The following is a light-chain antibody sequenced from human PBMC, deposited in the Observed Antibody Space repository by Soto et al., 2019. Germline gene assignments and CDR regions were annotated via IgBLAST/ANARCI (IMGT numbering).Light chain of an antibody. CDR2: GAS. CDR3: HQYDRSLST. CDR1: QTVSSRY. Sequence: EIVLTQSPGTLSLSPGDTATLSCRASQTVSSRYLGWYQHKPGQAPRLLIYGASSRATGIPDRFSGSGSGTDFTLTISRPEPEDFAVYYCHQYDRSLSTFGPGTKVEIK. V-gene: IGKV3-20*01. J-gene: IGKJ1*01.